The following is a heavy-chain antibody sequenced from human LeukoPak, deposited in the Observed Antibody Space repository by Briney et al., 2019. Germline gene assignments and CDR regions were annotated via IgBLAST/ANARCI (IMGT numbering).Heavy chain of an antibody. Sequence: PSETLSLTCDVSGGSISYYYWNWVRQPPGKGLDWIGYIYYSGSGDYNPSLKSRVTISVDSSKNQFSLKVNSVTAADTAVYFCARLSRGSSAGFDYWGQGILVTVSS. CDR2: IYYSGSG. D-gene: IGHD6-6*01. V-gene: IGHV4-59*01. CDR3: ARLSRGSSAGFDY. J-gene: IGHJ4*02. CDR1: GGSISYYY.